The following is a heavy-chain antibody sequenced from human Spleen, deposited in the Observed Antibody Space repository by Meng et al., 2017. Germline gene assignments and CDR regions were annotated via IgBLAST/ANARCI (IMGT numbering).Heavy chain of an antibody. CDR3: VKDMRADCSGGSCYTSDGMDV. V-gene: IGHV3-9*01. J-gene: IGHJ6*02. Sequence: SLNFSCAASDLTFDDDAMHRVRPASGKRLEWVSGIGWNSGSKVDADSVKGGFTISRDNAKTFVYLQMNRLRAEDTVMYYCVKDMRADCSGGSCYTSDGMDVWGQGTTVTVSS. CDR2: IGWNSGSK. CDR1: DLTFDDDA. D-gene: IGHD2-15*01.